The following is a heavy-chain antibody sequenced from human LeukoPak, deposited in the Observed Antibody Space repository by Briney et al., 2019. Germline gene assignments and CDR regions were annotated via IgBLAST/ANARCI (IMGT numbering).Heavy chain of an antibody. D-gene: IGHD7-27*01. J-gene: IGHJ3*02. CDR1: GFTFSSYW. Sequence: PGGSLRLSCAASGFTFSSYWMSWVRRAPGKGLEWVANIKQDGSEKYYVASVKGRFTISRDNAKNSLYLQMNSLRAEDTAVYHCARRQFNWGSAFDIWGQGTMVTVSS. V-gene: IGHV3-7*01. CDR3: ARRQFNWGSAFDI. CDR2: IKQDGSEK.